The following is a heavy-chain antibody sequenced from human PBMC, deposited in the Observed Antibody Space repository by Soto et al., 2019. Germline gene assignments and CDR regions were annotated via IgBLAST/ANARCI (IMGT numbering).Heavy chain of an antibody. CDR1: GYTFSSYA. CDR3: ARGVAFLDY. V-gene: IGHV1-3*01. CDR2: IHAGNGNT. Sequence: GASVKVSCKASGYTFSSYAIHWVRQAPGQGLEWMGWIHAGNGNTKYSQSFQGRVTISRDTSATTAYMELNSLRSEDTAVYYCARGVAFLDYWGQGTLVTRSS. D-gene: IGHD2-15*01. J-gene: IGHJ4*02.